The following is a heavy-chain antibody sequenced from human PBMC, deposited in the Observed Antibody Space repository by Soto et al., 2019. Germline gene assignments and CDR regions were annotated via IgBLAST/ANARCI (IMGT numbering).Heavy chain of an antibody. V-gene: IGHV3-23*01. D-gene: IGHD6-13*01. Sequence: EVHLLESGGGLVQPGGSLRLSCAASGFTFSSYAMSWVRQAPGKGLERVSGISVSGASTYYADSVKGRFTISRDNAKNTLYLQMNSLRAEDTAVYYCANVRAAGIPTCFDPWGQGTLVTVSS. CDR3: ANVRAAGIPTCFDP. CDR2: ISVSGAST. CDR1: GFTFSSYA. J-gene: IGHJ5*02.